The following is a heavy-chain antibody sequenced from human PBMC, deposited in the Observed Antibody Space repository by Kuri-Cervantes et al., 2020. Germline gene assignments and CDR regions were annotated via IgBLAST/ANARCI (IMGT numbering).Heavy chain of an antibody. J-gene: IGHJ4*02. D-gene: IGHD6-6*01. Sequence: ASVKVSCKASGYTFTSYGISWVRQAPGQGLEWMGWISAYNGNTNYAQELQSRVTMTTDTSTSTAYMELSRLRSDDTAVYYCARDKLGRSSSHLYYFDYWGQGTLVTVSS. CDR3: ARDKLGRSSSHLYYFDY. CDR2: ISAYNGNT. V-gene: IGHV1-18*01. CDR1: GYTFTSYG.